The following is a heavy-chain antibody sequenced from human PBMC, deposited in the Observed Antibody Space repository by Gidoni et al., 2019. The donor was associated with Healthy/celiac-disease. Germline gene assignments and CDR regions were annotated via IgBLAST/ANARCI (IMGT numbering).Heavy chain of an antibody. D-gene: IGHD6-19*01. J-gene: IGHJ4*02. V-gene: IGHV1-69*08. CDR1: GGTFSSYT. CDR2: IIPILGIA. Sequence: VQLVQSGAEVKKPGSSVKVSCKASGGTFSSYTISWVRQAPGQGLEWMGRIIPILGIANYAQKFQGRVTITADKSTSTAYMELSSLRSEDTAVYYCARDHTFGDSSGWLAFDYWGQGTLVTVSS. CDR3: ARDHTFGDSSGWLAFDY.